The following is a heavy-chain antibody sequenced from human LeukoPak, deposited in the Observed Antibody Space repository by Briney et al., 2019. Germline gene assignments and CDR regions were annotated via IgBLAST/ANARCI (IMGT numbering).Heavy chain of an antibody. V-gene: IGHV3-23*01. J-gene: IGHJ3*02. CDR2: ISGSGGST. CDR1: GFTFSSYS. D-gene: IGHD6-19*01. Sequence: GGSLRLSCAASGFTFSSYSMSWVRQAPGKGLAWVAGISGSGGSTDYADSAKGRFTISRENYKKTLYLQMNSLRAEDTAVYYCAKKTQWLVVGDAFDIWGQGTMVTVSS. CDR3: AKKTQWLVVGDAFDI.